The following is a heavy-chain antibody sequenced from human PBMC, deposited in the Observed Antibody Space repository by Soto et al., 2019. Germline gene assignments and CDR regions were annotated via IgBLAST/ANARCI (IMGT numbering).Heavy chain of an antibody. CDR3: ARWGTTGGLDV. D-gene: IGHD3-16*01. Sequence: QVQLVESGGGVVQPGTSLRLSCVGSGFTFRSYVIHWVRQAPGKGLEWVALTSYDGSGKYYGDSVRGRFTISRDNSRNTVDLQMDSLRREATALYYCARWGTTGGLDVWGQGTLVSVSS. J-gene: IGHJ1*01. CDR2: TSYDGSGK. V-gene: IGHV3-30*19. CDR1: GFTFRSYV.